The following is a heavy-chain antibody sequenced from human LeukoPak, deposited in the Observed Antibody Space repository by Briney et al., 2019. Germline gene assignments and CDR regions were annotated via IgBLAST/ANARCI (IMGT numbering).Heavy chain of an antibody. J-gene: IGHJ6*02. CDR1: GGSISSYY. CDR2: IYTSGST. D-gene: IGHD6-13*01. V-gene: IGHV4-4*07. Sequence: KPSETLSLTCTVSGGSISSYYWSWIRQPAGKGLEWIGRIYTSGSTNYNPSLKSRVTMSVDTSKNQFSLKLSSVTAADTAVYYCARDLRQRLVPIYYYYGMDVWGQGTTVTVSS. CDR3: ARDLRQRLVPIYYYYGMDV.